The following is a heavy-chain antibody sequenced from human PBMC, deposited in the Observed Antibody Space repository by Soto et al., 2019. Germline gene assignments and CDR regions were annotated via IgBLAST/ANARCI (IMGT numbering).Heavy chain of an antibody. CDR1: GGSSSGYY. J-gene: IGHJ6*02. CDR2: INHSGST. D-gene: IGHD2-2*01. V-gene: IGHV4-34*01. Sequence: SETLSLTCAVYGGSSSGYYWSWIRQPPGKGLEWIGEINHSGSTNYNPSLKSRVTISVDTSKNQFSLKLSSVTAADTAVYYCARGRGVVVVRGGGPPLDVWGQGTTVTVSS. CDR3: ARGRGVVVVRGGGPPLDV.